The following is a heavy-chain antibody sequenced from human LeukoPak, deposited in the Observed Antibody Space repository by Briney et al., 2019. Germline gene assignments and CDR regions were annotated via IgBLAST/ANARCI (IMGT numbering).Heavy chain of an antibody. D-gene: IGHD6-19*01. CDR1: GYTFTGSY. V-gene: IGHV1-2*02. Sequence: ASVKVSCKASGYTFTGSYIHWVRQAPGQGPEWMGWINPSSGGTNLAQKFHGRVSLTSDTSINTAYMELSSLTSDDTAVYYCARDLRYSSGWSASGMDVWGKGTTVTISS. J-gene: IGHJ6*03. CDR3: ARDLRYSSGWSASGMDV. CDR2: INPSSGGT.